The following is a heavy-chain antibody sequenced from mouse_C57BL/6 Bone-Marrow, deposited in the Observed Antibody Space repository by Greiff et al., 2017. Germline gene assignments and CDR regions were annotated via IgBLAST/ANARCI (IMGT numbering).Heavy chain of an antibody. J-gene: IGHJ3*01. D-gene: IGHD2-4*01. V-gene: IGHV14-3*01. CDR2: IDPANGNT. CDR1: GFTIKNTY. CDR3: ALDYPWFAY. Sequence: EVQLQQSVAELVRPGASVKLSCTASGFTIKNTYMHWVKQRPEQGLEWIGRIDPANGNTKYAPKFQGKATITADTSSNTAYLQLSSLTSEDTAIYYCALDYPWFAYWGQGTLVTVSA.